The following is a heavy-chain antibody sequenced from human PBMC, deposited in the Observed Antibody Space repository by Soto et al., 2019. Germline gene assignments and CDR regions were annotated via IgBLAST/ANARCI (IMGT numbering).Heavy chain of an antibody. CDR1: GGSFSGYY. CDR2: TNHSGST. D-gene: IGHD3-10*01. Sequence: PSETLSLTCAVYGGSFSGYYWSWIRQPPGKGLEWIGETNHSGSTNYNPSLKSRVTISVDTSKNQFSMKLSSVTAADTASFYCARVSYYGSGSYSTYGMDVWGQGTTVTVS. CDR3: ARVSYYGSGSYSTYGMDV. V-gene: IGHV4-34*01. J-gene: IGHJ6*02.